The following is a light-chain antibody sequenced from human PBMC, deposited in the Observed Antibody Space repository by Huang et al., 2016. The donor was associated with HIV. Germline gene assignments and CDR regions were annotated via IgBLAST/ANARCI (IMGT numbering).Light chain of an antibody. CDR3: QQTYATPYT. V-gene: IGKV1-39*01. J-gene: IGKJ2*01. CDR1: KSISSY. Sequence: QMTQSPPSLSASVGDRVTITCRASKSISSYLNWYQQKPGHAPKLLIYSVSTLDRDVPYRFSGSGFETDFTLTISSLRPEDFATYYCQQTYATPYTFGQGTHL. CDR2: SVS.